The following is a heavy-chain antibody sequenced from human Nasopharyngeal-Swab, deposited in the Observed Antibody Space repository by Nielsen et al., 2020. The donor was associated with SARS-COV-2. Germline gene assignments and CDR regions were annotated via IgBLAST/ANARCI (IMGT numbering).Heavy chain of an antibody. CDR1: GFTFSSCW. Sequence: GESLKISCAASGFTFSSCWMHWVRQAPGKGLVWVARIKSDGSSTSYADSVKGRFTISRDNAKNTLYLQMNSLRAEDTAVYYCARAYYFDSWGQGTLVTVSS. J-gene: IGHJ4*02. CDR2: IKSDGSST. V-gene: IGHV3-74*01. CDR3: ARAYYFDS.